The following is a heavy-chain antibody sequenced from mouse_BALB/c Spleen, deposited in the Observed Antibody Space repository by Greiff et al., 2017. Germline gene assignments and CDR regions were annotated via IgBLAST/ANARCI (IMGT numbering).Heavy chain of an antibody. D-gene: IGHD1-1*01. J-gene: IGHJ3*01. V-gene: IGHV5-6-3*01. Sequence: EVQRVESGGGLVQPGGSLKLSCAASGFTFSSYGMSWVRQTPDKRLELVATINSNGGSTYYPDSVKGRFTISRDNAKNTLYLQMSSLKSEDTAMYYCARDPSYYYVSSYVAWFAYWGQGTLVTVSA. CDR1: GFTFSSYG. CDR2: INSNGGST. CDR3: ARDPSYYYVSSYVAWFAY.